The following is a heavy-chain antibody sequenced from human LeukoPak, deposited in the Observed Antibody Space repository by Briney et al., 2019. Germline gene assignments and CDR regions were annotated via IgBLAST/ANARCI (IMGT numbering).Heavy chain of an antibody. J-gene: IGHJ4*02. CDR1: GGSISSGGYY. CDR3: AREGTKCSFDY. V-gene: IGHV4-31*11. D-gene: IGHD2-8*01. Sequence: SETLSLTCAVSGGSISSGGYYWSWIRQHPGKGLEWIGYIYYSGSTYYNPSLKSRVTISVDTSKNQFSLKLSSVTAADTAVYYCAREGTKCSFDYWGQGTLVTVSS. CDR2: IYYSGST.